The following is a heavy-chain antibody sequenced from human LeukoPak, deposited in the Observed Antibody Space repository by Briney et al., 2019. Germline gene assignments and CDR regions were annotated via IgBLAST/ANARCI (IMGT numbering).Heavy chain of an antibody. Sequence: ASVTVSCKPSGYTFTNYGFTWVRQAPGQGLEWMGWISAYNGNTNYARKVQDRITMTTDTSTSTAYMELRSLGSDDTAVYRCARGLYYDTNGYPALQYWGQGTLVTVSS. D-gene: IGHD3-22*01. V-gene: IGHV1-18*01. J-gene: IGHJ4*02. CDR2: ISAYNGNT. CDR1: GYTFTNYG. CDR3: ARGLYYDTNGYPALQY.